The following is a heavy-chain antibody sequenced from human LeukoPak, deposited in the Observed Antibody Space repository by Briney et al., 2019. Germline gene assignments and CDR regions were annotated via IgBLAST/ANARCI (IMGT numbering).Heavy chain of an antibody. CDR2: IYYSGST. CDR3: ARGYYDTSGYWLSIFDF. J-gene: IGHJ4*02. Sequence: SETLSLTCTVSGGSISSYYWSWIRQPPGKGLEWIGYIYYSGSTNYNPSLKSRVTISVDTSKTRFSLKLSSVTAADTAVYYCARGYYDTSGYWLSIFDFWGQGTLVTVSS. V-gene: IGHV4-59*12. D-gene: IGHD3-22*01. CDR1: GGSISSYY.